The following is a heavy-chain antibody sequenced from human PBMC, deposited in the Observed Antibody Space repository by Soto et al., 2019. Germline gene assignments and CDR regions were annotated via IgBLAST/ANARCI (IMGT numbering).Heavy chain of an antibody. V-gene: IGHV4-59*08. CDR1: VGSISSYY. D-gene: IGHD6-6*01. CDR3: ARQAGEYSSSSGLYSYMDV. CDR2: IYYSGST. Sequence: PSETLSLTCTVSVGSISSYYWSWILQPPGKGLEWIGYIYYSGSTNYNPSLKSRVTISVDTSKNQFSLKLSSVTAADTAVYYCARQAGEYSSSSGLYSYMDVWGKGTTLPVSS. J-gene: IGHJ6*03.